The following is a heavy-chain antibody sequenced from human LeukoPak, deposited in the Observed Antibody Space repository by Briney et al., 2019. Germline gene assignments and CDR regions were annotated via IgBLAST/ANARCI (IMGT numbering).Heavy chain of an antibody. V-gene: IGHV1-18*01. J-gene: IGHJ4*02. CDR3: ARDCSGGSCYALDY. CDR1: GYTFTSYG. D-gene: IGHD2-15*01. CDR2: ISAYNGNT. Sequence: ASVKVSCRASGYTFTSYGISWVRQAPGQGLEWMGWISAYNGNTNYAQKLQGRVTMTTDTSTSTAYMELRSLRSDDTAVYYCARDCSGGSCYALDYWGQGTLVTVSS.